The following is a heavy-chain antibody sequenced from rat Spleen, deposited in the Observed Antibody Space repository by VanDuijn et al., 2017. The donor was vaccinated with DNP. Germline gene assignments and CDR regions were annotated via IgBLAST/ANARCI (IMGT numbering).Heavy chain of an antibody. D-gene: IGHD1-2*01. J-gene: IGHJ4*01. CDR3: TTHGSIASVSTGAMDV. Sequence: EAQLVQTGGGLVLPERSLKLSCVASGFTFNAYWMFWVRQAPGEGLEWLASITPDGATTYCLDSVMGRFIISRDNAKNTLYLQMDSLRSEDTATYFCTTHGSIASVSTGAMDVWGQGTSVTVSS. CDR2: ITPDGATT. V-gene: IGHV5-58*01. CDR1: GFTFNAYW.